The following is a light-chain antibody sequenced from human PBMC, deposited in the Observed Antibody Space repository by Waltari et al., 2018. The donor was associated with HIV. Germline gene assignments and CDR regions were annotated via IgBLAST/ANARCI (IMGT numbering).Light chain of an antibody. J-gene: IGKJ5*01. CDR2: GIY. CDR3: QQYDTWPPIT. V-gene: IGKV3-15*01. Sequence: EVVMTQSPDTLSVSPGQKATISCWASQSVSTNLAWYQQKPGQAPRLLMYGIYVRATGVPARFSGSGSETDFTLTITSVQPEDFAVYYCQQYDTWPPITFGQGTQLEIK. CDR1: QSVSTN.